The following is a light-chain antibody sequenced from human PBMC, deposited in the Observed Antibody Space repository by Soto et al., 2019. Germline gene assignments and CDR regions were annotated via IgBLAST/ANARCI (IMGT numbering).Light chain of an antibody. CDR2: RAS. CDR1: QNINTW. J-gene: IGKJ4*01. V-gene: IGKV1-5*01. Sequence: DIQMTQSPSTLSASVGDRVTITCRASQNINTWVAWYQQKPGKAPNLLIYRASSLESGVPSRFSGSGSGTEFTLTISSLQPDDFATYYCQQYQSYLSLAGGTKVDIK. CDR3: QQYQSYLS.